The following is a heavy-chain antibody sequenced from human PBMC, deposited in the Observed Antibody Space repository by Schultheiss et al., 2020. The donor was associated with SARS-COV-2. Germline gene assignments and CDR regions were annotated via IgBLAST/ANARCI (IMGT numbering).Heavy chain of an antibody. J-gene: IGHJ4*02. CDR3: ASSLTGTYFDY. CDR2: ISAYNGNT. D-gene: IGHD1/OR15-1a*01. V-gene: IGHV1-18*01. CDR1: GGTFSSYG. Sequence: ASVKVSCKASGGTFSSYGISWVRQAPGQGLEWMGWISAYNGNTNYAQKLQGRVTMTTDTSTSTAYMELRSLRSDDTAVYYCASSLTGTYFDYWGQGTLVTVSS.